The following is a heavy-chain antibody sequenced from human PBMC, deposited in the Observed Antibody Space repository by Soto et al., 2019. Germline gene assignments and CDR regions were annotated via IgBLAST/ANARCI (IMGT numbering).Heavy chain of an antibody. J-gene: IGHJ3*01. Sequence: SQTLSLTCTGSGGSISSYYWSWIRQPPGKGLEWIGYIYYSGSTNYNPSLKSRVTISVDTSKNQFSLKLSSVTAADTAVYYCARVWGGAFDFWGQGTMVTVSS. D-gene: IGHD3-10*01. CDR3: ARVWGGAFDF. V-gene: IGHV4-59*01. CDR2: IYYSGST. CDR1: GGSISSYY.